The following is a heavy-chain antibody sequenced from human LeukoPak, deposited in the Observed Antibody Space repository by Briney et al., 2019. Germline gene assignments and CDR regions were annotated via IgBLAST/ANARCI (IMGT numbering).Heavy chain of an antibody. J-gene: IGHJ5*02. CDR2: VNPNSGGT. Sequence: ASVKVSCKASGYTFTGYYMHWVRQAPGQGLEWMGWVNPNSGGTNYAQKFQGRVTMTRDTSISTAYMELSRLRSDDTAVYYCARVGEYYDFWSGFLNWFDPWGQGTLVTVSS. CDR3: ARVGEYYDFWSGFLNWFDP. CDR1: GYTFTGYY. D-gene: IGHD3-3*01. V-gene: IGHV1-2*02.